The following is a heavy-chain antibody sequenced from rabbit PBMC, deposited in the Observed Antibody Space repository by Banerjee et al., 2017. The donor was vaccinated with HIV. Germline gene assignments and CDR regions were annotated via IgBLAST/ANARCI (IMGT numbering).Heavy chain of an antibody. CDR1: GFTFSSYY. CDR2: IYTGSSGST. J-gene: IGHJ4*01. CDR3: ARDLAGVIGWNFGL. V-gene: IGHV1S40*01. Sequence: QSLEESGGGLVQPEGSLTLTCTASGFTFSSYYICWVRQAPGKGLEWIACIYTGSSGSTYYASWAKGRFTISKTSSTTVTLQMTSLTAADTATYFCARDLAGVIGWNFGLWGPGTLVTVS. D-gene: IGHD4-1*01.